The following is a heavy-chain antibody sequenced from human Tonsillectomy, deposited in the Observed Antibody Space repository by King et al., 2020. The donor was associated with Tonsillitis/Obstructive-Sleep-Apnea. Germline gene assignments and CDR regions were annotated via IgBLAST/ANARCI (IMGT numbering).Heavy chain of an antibody. D-gene: IGHD3-10*01. CDR3: ARAGGTYYYYYMDV. CDR1: GFTFSSYG. J-gene: IGHJ6*03. Sequence: VQLVESGGGVVQPGRSLRLSCAASGFTFSSYGMHWVRQAPGKGLEWVAVIWYDGSNKYYADSVKGRFTISRDNSKNTLYLQMNSLRAEDTAVYYCARAGGTYYYYYMDVWGKGTTVTVSS. CDR2: IWYDGSNK. V-gene: IGHV3-33*01.